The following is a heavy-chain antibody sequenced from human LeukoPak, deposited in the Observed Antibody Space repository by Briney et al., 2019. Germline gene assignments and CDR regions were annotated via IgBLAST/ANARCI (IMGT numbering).Heavy chain of an antibody. D-gene: IGHD5-18*01. CDR3: AKDVRGGDSAIEPIDY. CDR2: ISGNGRTT. Sequence: GGSLRLSCAASGVTFTIYAISWVRQAPGKGLEWFSTISGNGRTTYYAGSVKGRFTISRDNSKNTVYLQMNSLRAEDTALYYCAKDVRGGDSAIEPIDYWGQGTLVTVSS. CDR1: GVTFTIYA. J-gene: IGHJ4*02. V-gene: IGHV3-23*01.